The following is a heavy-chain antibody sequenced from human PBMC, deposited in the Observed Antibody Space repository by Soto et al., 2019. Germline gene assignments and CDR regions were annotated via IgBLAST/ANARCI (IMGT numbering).Heavy chain of an antibody. Sequence: GGSLRLSCAASGFTFSSYAMSWVRQAPGKGLEWVSAISGSGGSTYYADSVKGRFTISRDNSKNTLYLQMNSLRAEDTAVYYCAAGGRAVTTASYYYYGMDVWGQGTTVTVSS. CDR3: AAGGRAVTTASYYYYGMDV. V-gene: IGHV3-23*01. D-gene: IGHD4-4*01. J-gene: IGHJ6*02. CDR2: ISGSGGST. CDR1: GFTFSSYA.